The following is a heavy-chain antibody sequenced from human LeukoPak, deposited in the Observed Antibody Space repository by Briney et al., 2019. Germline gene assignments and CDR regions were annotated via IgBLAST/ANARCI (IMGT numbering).Heavy chain of an antibody. CDR1: GYTFSGYF. D-gene: IGHD5-24*01. V-gene: IGHV1-2*02. J-gene: IGHJ4*02. Sequence: ASVKVSCKAFGYTFSGYFLEWVRQAPGQGLAWMGWINANSGGTNYEQKFQGRVTMTRDTSISTAYMELSRLTYDDTAVYYCARGRDGYNYVDYWGQGTLVTVSS. CDR3: ARGRDGYNYVDY. CDR2: INANSGGT.